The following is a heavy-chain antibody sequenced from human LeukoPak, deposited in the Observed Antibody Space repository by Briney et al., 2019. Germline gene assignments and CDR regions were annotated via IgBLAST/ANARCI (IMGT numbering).Heavy chain of an antibody. CDR3: AGVRAGGNRAFDV. CDR2: IDPDDSGS. Sequence: SGGSLRLSCAASGFTFSSYWMHWARQAPGEGLVWVSRIDPDDSGSTYADSVKGRFTISRDNAKNTLWLQMNSLRADDTAVYYCAGVRAGGNRAFDVWGQGTEVAVSS. CDR1: GFTFSSYW. V-gene: IGHV3-74*01. D-gene: IGHD4-23*01. J-gene: IGHJ3*01.